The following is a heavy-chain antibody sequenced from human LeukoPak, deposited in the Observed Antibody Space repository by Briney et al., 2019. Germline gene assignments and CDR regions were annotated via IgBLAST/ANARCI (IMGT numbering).Heavy chain of an antibody. CDR3: AAPQANIVVVPAPTHAFDI. CDR1: GGSISSYY. V-gene: IGHV4-59*04. Sequence: SETLSLTCTVSGGSISSYYWSWIRQPPGKGLEWIGSIYYSGSTYYNPSLKSRVTISVDTSKNQFSLKLSSVTAADTAVYYCAAPQANIVVVPAPTHAFDIWGQGTMVTVSS. CDR2: IYYSGST. J-gene: IGHJ3*02. D-gene: IGHD2-2*01.